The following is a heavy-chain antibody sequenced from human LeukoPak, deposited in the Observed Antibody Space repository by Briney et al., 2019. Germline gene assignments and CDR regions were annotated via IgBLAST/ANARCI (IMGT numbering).Heavy chain of an antibody. Sequence: GESLKISCKGSGYSFTSYWIGWVRQMPGKGLEWMGIIYPGDSDTRYSPSFQGQVTISADKSISTAYLQWSSLKASDTAMYYCARHYPGIAAAGFGGYYMDVWGKGTTVTVSS. V-gene: IGHV5-51*01. CDR2: IYPGDSDT. J-gene: IGHJ6*03. D-gene: IGHD6-13*01. CDR3: ARHYPGIAAAGFGGYYMDV. CDR1: GYSFTSYW.